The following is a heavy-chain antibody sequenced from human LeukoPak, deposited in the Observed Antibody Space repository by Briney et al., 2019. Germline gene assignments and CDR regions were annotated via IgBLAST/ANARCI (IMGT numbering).Heavy chain of an antibody. D-gene: IGHD6-19*01. CDR1: GFTFDDYA. Sequence: GGSLRLSCAASGFTFDDYAMHWVRHAPGKGLEWVSGISWNSGSIVYADSVKGRFTISRDNAKNSLYLQMNSLRAEDTALYYCAKDIAVAGMTFWYFDLWGRGTLVTVSS. CDR2: ISWNSGSI. CDR3: AKDIAVAGMTFWYFDL. J-gene: IGHJ2*01. V-gene: IGHV3-9*01.